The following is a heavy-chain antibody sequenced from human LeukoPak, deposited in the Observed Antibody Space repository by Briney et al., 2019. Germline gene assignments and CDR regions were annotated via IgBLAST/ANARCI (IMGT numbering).Heavy chain of an antibody. CDR1: GFTFSSYG. D-gene: IGHD6-13*01. Sequence: GGSLRLSCAASGFTFSSYGMSWVRQAPGKGLEWVANVKQDGSEKYYVDSVKGRFTISRDHAKNSLYLQMNSLRAEDTAVYYCARGPWYSSSWWGNWFDPWGQGTLVTVSS. J-gene: IGHJ5*02. V-gene: IGHV3-7*01. CDR3: ARGPWYSSSWWGNWFDP. CDR2: VKQDGSEK.